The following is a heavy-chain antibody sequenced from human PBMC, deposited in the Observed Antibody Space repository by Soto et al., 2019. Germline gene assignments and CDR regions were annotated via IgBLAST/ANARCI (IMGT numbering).Heavy chain of an antibody. J-gene: IGHJ5*02. CDR1: GGSISSGGYY. V-gene: IGHV4-31*03. CDR3: ARDPAP. CDR2: IYNSGST. Sequence: QVQLQESGPGLVKASQTLSLTCTVSGGSISSGGYYWSWIRQHPGKGLEWIGYIYNSGSTYYNPSVKIRVTRSADPSKNQFSLKLSSVTAADTAVYYCARDPAPWGQGTLVTVSS.